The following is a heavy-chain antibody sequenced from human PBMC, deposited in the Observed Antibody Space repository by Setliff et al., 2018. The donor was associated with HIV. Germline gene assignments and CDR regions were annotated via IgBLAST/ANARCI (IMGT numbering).Heavy chain of an antibody. J-gene: IGHJ4*03. CDR3: ARSPQGGYFDY. V-gene: IGHV4-31*03. Sequence: SETLSLTCTVSGGSISSGGYYWSWIRQHPGKGLEWIGYIYYSGSTYYNPSLKSRVTISADTSKNQFSLKLSSVTAADTAVYYCARSPQGGYFDYWGQGTLVTVSS. CDR2: IYYSGST. CDR1: GGSISSGGYY.